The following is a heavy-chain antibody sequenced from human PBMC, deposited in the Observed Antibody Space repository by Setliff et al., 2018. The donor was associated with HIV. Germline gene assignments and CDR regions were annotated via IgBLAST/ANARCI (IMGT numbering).Heavy chain of an antibody. J-gene: IGHJ4*02. CDR3: ARGPTVVTTIDY. CDR2: ISGSGGST. V-gene: IGHV3-23*01. Sequence: GGSLRLSCAASGFTFSSYAMSWVRQAPGKGLEWVSAISGSGGSTYYADSVKGRFTISRDNSKNTLYLQMNSLRAEDTAVYYCARGPTVVTTIDYWGQGTLVTVSS. D-gene: IGHD4-17*01. CDR1: GFTFSSYA.